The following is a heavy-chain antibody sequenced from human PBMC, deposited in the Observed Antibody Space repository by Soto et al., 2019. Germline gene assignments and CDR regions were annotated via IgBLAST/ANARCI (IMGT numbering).Heavy chain of an antibody. Sequence: EVQLVESGGGLVQPEGSLRLSCAASGFPFSNFWIHWVRQAPGKGLVWVSRINSDGRSTTYADSVKGRFTISRDNAKDTLYLQMNSLRAEDTAVYYCARHGSGSYFDYWGQGTLVTVYS. V-gene: IGHV3-74*01. D-gene: IGHD3-10*01. CDR3: ARHGSGSYFDY. CDR1: GFPFSNFW. J-gene: IGHJ4*02. CDR2: INSDGRST.